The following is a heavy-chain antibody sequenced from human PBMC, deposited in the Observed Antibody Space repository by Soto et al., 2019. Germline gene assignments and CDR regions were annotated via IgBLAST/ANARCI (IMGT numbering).Heavy chain of an antibody. CDR3: VRGGSNYAS. V-gene: IGHV3-7*01. CDR1: GFTFSDSW. Sequence: EVQLVEPGGCLVQPGGSLRLSCTASGFTFSDSWMTWVRQAPGKGLEWVARIKPDESEKKYADSVKGRFSISRDNAKNSMYLQMDSLRGEDTAVYYCVRGGSNYASWGQGTLVPVSS. J-gene: IGHJ5*02. CDR2: IKPDESEK. D-gene: IGHD4-4*01.